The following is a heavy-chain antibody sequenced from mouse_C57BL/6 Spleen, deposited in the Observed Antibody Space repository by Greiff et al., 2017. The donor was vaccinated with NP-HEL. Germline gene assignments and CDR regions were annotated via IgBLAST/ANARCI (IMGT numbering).Heavy chain of an antibody. Sequence: VKVVESGPELVKPGASVKLSCKASGYTFTSYDINWVKQRPGQGLEWMGRIYPRDGRRKEKEKFKGKATLTVDTSSSTAYMGLHSLASEDSAVYFCARQLDSSGPAWCAYWGQGTLVTVSA. D-gene: IGHD3-2*02. CDR1: GYTFTSYD. CDR3: ARQLDSSGPAWCAY. CDR2: IYPRDGRR. V-gene: IGHV1-85*01. J-gene: IGHJ3*01.